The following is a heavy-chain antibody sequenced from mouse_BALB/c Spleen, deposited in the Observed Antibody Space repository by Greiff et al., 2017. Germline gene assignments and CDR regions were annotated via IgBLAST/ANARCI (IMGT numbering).Heavy chain of an antibody. CDR1: GFNIKDTY. V-gene: IGHV14-3*02. CDR2: IDPANGNT. Sequence: EVQLQQSGAELVKPGASVKLSCTASGFNIKDTYMHWVKQRPEQGLEWIGRIDPANGNTKYDPKFQGKATITADTSSNTAYLQLSSLTSEDTAVYYCARSEGYGNYEGAMDYWGQGTSVTVSS. CDR3: ARSEGYGNYEGAMDY. D-gene: IGHD2-10*02. J-gene: IGHJ4*01.